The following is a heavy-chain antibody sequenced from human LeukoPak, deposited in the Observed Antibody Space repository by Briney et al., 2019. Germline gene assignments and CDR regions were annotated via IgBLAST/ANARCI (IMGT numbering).Heavy chain of an antibody. CDR3: AKGGGSGYYYYYMDV. D-gene: IGHD3-10*01. CDR1: GFTFSSNG. Sequence: GGSLRLSCAASGFTFSSNGMSWVRQAPGKGLEWVSAISGSGGSTYYADSVKGRFTISRDNSKNTLYLQMNSLRAEDTAVYYCAKGGGSGYYYYYMDVWGKRTTVTISS. CDR2: ISGSGGST. V-gene: IGHV3-23*01. J-gene: IGHJ6*03.